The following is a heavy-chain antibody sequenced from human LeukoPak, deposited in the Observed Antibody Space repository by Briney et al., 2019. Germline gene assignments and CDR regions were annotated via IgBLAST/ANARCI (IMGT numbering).Heavy chain of an antibody. Sequence: SETLSLTCAVSGGSFSGYYWSWIRQPPGKGLEWIGEINHSGSTNYNPSLKSRVTISVDTSKNQFSLKLSSVTAADTAVYYCARGHSRSISWYLPYSCWFDPWGQGTLVTVSS. CDR1: GGSFSGYY. V-gene: IGHV4-34*01. D-gene: IGHD6-13*01. CDR3: ARGHSRSISWYLPYSCWFDP. CDR2: INHSGST. J-gene: IGHJ5*02.